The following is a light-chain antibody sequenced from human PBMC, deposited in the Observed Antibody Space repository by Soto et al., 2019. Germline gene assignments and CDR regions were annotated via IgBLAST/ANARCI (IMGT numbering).Light chain of an antibody. Sequence: QPVLTQPPSASGTPGQRVTISCSGSSSNIGTNTVIWYQQLPGAAPKLLIYSDNQRPSGVPDRFSGSKSGTSASLAISGLQYEDEADYYCAAWDVSLVVFGGGTKLTVL. CDR1: SSNIGTNT. V-gene: IGLV1-44*01. CDR2: SDN. J-gene: IGLJ2*01. CDR3: AAWDVSLVV.